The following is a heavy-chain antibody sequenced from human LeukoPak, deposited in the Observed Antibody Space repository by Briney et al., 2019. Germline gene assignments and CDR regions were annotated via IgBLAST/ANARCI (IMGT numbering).Heavy chain of an antibody. CDR1: GGSISSGGYY. CDR2: IYYSGST. J-gene: IGHJ3*02. V-gene: IGHV4-31*03. Sequence: PSETLSLTCTVSGGSISSGGYYWSWIRHHPGKGLEWIGYIYYSGSTYYNPSLKSRVTISVDTSKNQFSLKLSSVTAADTAVYYCARDYGSGDGTDAFDIWGQGTMVTVSS. CDR3: ARDYGSGDGTDAFDI. D-gene: IGHD3-10*01.